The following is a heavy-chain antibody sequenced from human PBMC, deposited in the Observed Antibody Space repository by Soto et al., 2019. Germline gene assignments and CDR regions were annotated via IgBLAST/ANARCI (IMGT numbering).Heavy chain of an antibody. CDR2: ISPYSGYT. CDR3: AREASVLIPAAQPSRFDS. CDR1: GYSFMKYG. V-gene: IGHV1-18*01. D-gene: IGHD2-2*01. J-gene: IGHJ4*02. Sequence: ASVEVSCEXFGYSFMKYGINWVRQAPGQGLEWVGWISPYSGYTHSAQKFHGRLTLTTDTAASTAYMELRILRSADTALYYCAREASVLIPAAQPSRFDSWGQGTLVTVSS.